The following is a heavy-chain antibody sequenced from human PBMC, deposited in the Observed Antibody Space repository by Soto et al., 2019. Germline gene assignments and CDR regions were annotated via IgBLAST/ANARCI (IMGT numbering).Heavy chain of an antibody. CDR3: ARDRGDTFGELFWFDP. J-gene: IGHJ5*02. CDR1: GGTFSSYT. CDR2: IIPILGIA. V-gene: IGHV1-69*04. Sequence: ASVKVSCKASGGTFSSYTISWVRQAPGQGLEWMGRIIPILGIANYAQKFQGRVTITADKSTSTAYMELSSLRSEDTAVYYCARDRGDTFGELFWFDPWGQGTLVTVSS. D-gene: IGHD3-10*01.